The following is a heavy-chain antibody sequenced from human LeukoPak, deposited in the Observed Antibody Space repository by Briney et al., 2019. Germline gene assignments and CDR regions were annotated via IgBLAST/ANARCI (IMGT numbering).Heavy chain of an antibody. D-gene: IGHD3-10*01. CDR1: GFTFSGSA. J-gene: IGHJ4*02. CDR2: IRSKANSYAT. CDR3: IPMVRGFQGY. V-gene: IGHV3-73*01. Sequence: PGGSLRLSCAASGFTFSGSAMHWVRQASGKGLEWVGRIRSKANSYATAYAASVKGRFTISRDDSKNTAYLQMNSLKTEDTAVYYCIPMVRGFQGYWGQGTLVTVSS.